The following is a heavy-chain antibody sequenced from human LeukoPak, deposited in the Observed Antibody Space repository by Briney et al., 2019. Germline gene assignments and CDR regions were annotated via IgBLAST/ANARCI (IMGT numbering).Heavy chain of an antibody. CDR1: GGSISSGDYY. CDR3: ARDLMLSRRFDP. V-gene: IGHV4-30-4*01. CDR2: IYYSGST. D-gene: IGHD2-8*01. Sequence: SQTLSLTCTVSGGSISSGDYYWSWIRQPSGKGLEWIGYIYYSGSTYYNPSLKSRVTISVDTSKNQFSLKLSSVTAADTAVYYCARDLMLSRRFDPWGQGTLVTVSS. J-gene: IGHJ5*02.